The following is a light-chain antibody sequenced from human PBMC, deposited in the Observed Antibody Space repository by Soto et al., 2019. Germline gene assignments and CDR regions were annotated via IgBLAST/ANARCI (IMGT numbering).Light chain of an antibody. V-gene: IGLV1-44*01. CDR1: RSRIGSNT. Sequence: QPAPTYPRSTSGTPGQRVTISFSGSRSRIGSNTLNWYQHLPGSAPKLLIYSNNHRPSGVHDRFSASKAGASAYLAISGLQSEDEGDSYCPAWAGGRDRFYVLGCRTKVT. CDR2: SNN. CDR3: PAWAGGRDRFYV. J-gene: IGLJ1*01.